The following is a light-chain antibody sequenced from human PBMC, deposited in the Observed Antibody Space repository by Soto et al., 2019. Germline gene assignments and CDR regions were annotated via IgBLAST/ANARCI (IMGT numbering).Light chain of an antibody. J-gene: IGKJ1*01. CDR2: KAS. CDR3: QRYYTYPWT. CDR1: QSISSW. Sequence: DIQMTQSPSTLSASVGDRVTITCRASQSISSWLAWYQQRPGKAPKLLIYKASNLESGVPSRFSGSGSGKELPLTISTLHPDDFATYYCQRYYTYPWTFGPGTKVEIK. V-gene: IGKV1-5*03.